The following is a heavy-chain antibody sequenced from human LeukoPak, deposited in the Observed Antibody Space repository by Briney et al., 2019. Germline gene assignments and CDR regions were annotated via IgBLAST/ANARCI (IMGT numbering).Heavy chain of an antibody. D-gene: IGHD6-19*01. CDR3: AKGPSGYSSGDNWFDP. CDR1: GFIFSSYG. V-gene: IGHV3-30*18. Sequence: GGSLRLSCVASGFIFSSYGMHWVRQAPVKGLEWVAVISYDGSNKYFADSVKGRFTISRDNTKKTTYLQMNSLRAEDTAVFYCAKGPSGYSSGDNWFDPWGEGTLVTVSS. J-gene: IGHJ5*02. CDR2: ISYDGSNK.